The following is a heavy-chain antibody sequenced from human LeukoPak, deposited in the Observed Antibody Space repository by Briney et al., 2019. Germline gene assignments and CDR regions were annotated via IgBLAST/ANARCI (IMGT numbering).Heavy chain of an antibody. CDR3: AKAQYYGSGSSRFDY. Sequence: GGSLRVSCAAFGFTFSSYAMSWVRQAPGKGLEWVSAISGSGGSTYYADSVKGRFTISRDNSKNTLYLQMNSLRAEDTAVYYCAKAQYYGSGSSRFDYWGQGTLVTVSS. J-gene: IGHJ4*02. CDR1: GFTFSSYA. V-gene: IGHV3-23*01. D-gene: IGHD3-10*01. CDR2: ISGSGGST.